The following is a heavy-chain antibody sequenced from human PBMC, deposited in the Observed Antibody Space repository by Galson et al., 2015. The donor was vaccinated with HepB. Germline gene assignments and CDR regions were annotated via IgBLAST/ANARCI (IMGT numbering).Heavy chain of an antibody. CDR2: IYSGGST. CDR1: GFTVSSNY. CDR3: ATLYCSSTSCESDYYMDV. V-gene: IGHV3-66*01. J-gene: IGHJ6*03. Sequence: SLRLSCAASGFTVSSNYMSWVRQAPGKGLEWVSVIYSGGSTYYADSVKGRFTISRDNSKNTLYLQMNSLRAEDTAVYYCATLYCSSTSCESDYYMDVWGKGTTVTVSS. D-gene: IGHD2-2*01.